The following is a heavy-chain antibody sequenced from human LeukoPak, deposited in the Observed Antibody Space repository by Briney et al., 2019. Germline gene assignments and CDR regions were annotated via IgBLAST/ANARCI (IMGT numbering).Heavy chain of an antibody. CDR1: GFTFSSYS. CDR3: ARSYDILTGYYKDSPHAFDI. D-gene: IGHD3-9*01. V-gene: IGHV3-48*04. CDR2: ISSSSSTI. J-gene: IGHJ3*02. Sequence: GGSLRLSCAASGFTFSSYSMNWVRQAPGKGLEWVSYISSSSSTIYYADSVKGRFTISRDNAKNSLYLQMNSLRAEDTAVYYCARSYDILTGYYKDSPHAFDIWGQGTMVTVSS.